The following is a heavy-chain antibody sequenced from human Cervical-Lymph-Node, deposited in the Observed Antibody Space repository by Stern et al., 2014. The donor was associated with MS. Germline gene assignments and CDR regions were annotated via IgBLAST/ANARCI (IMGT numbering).Heavy chain of an antibody. V-gene: IGHV4-31*03. CDR3: ARGRPGTTRTYVGGFDC. CDR2: IYYSGTT. J-gene: IGHJ4*02. CDR1: GDTITTGGYY. D-gene: IGHD2-15*01. Sequence: HVQLQESGPGLVKPSETLSLTCSVSGDTITTGGYYWSWIRQHPGKGLEWIGYIYYSGTTYSNPSLESRVTVSVDTSKNQFSLRLTSVTAADTAIYYCARGRPGTTRTYVGGFDCWGQGTLVTVSS.